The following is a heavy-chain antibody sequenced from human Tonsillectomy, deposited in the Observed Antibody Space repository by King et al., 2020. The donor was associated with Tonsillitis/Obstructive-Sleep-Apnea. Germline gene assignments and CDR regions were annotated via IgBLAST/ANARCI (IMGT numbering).Heavy chain of an antibody. Sequence: VQLVESGGGLIQPGGSLRLSFAASVFTVSSNYMSWVRQAPGKGLELVSVIYSGGSTYYADSVKGRFTISRDNSKHTLYLQMNSLRAEDTAVYYCARDQDYGSGSYFHYYYYMDVWGKGTTVTVSS. V-gene: IGHV3-53*01. CDR2: IYSGGST. D-gene: IGHD3-10*01. CDR3: ARDQDYGSGSYFHYYYYMDV. CDR1: VFTVSSNY. J-gene: IGHJ6*03.